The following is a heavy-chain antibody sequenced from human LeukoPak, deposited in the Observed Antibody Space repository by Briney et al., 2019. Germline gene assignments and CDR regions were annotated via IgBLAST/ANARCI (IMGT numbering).Heavy chain of an antibody. J-gene: IGHJ4*02. CDR2: IYYSGTI. CDR1: GYSISSTHW. Sequence: SETLSLTCAVSGYSISSTHWWGWIRQPPGKGLEWIGYIYYSGTIYHNPSLKSRVTMSVDTSKNQFFLNLSSVTAADTAVYYCARDRHWTNDWVFDYWGQGTLVTVSS. V-gene: IGHV4-28*03. D-gene: IGHD1/OR15-1a*01. CDR3: ARDRHWTNDWVFDY.